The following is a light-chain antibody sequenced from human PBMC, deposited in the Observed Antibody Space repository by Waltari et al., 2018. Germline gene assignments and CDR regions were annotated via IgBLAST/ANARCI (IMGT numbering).Light chain of an antibody. Sequence: EIVLPQSPGTLSLSPGDRATLSCRASQSVSRSLAWYQQKPGQAPSLLIYDASSRATGGPDRCSGGGAGTDFRLAISRLGPEDFAVYYCQHYVRLPGAFGQGAKVEIK. J-gene: IGKJ1*01. V-gene: IGKV3-20*01. CDR1: QSVSRS. CDR3: QHYVRLPGA. CDR2: DAS.